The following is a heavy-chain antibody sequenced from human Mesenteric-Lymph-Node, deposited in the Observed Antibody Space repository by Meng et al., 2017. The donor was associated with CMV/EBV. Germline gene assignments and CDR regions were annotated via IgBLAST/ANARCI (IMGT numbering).Heavy chain of an antibody. V-gene: IGHV4-59*01. Sequence: GSLRLSCTVSGGSISHYYWSWIRQTPGKGLEWIGYINNSGTTKYNPSLKSRVTTSVDMSTNQFYLRLSSVTAADTAVYYCARHYGGNDYWGQGILVTVSS. CDR2: INNSGTT. D-gene: IGHD4/OR15-4a*01. J-gene: IGHJ4*02. CDR3: ARHYGGNDY. CDR1: GGSISHYY.